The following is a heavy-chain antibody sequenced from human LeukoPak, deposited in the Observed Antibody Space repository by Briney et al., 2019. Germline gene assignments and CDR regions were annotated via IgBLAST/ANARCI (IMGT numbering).Heavy chain of an antibody. CDR2: INPNSGGT. V-gene: IGHV1-2*06. Sequence: ASVKVFCKASGYTFTGYYMHWVRQAPGQGLEWMGRINPNSGGTNYAQKFQGRVTMTRDTSISTAYMELSRLRSDDTAVYYCARDQSSSPRGGYYYYYYGMDVWGQGTTVTVSS. D-gene: IGHD6-6*01. J-gene: IGHJ6*02. CDR3: ARDQSSSPRGGYYYYYYGMDV. CDR1: GYTFTGYY.